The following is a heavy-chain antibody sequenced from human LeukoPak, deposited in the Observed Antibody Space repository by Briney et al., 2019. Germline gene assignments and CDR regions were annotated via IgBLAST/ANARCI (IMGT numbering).Heavy chain of an antibody. CDR2: IYYSGST. CDR3: ARLGYCSGGSCYPGYYFDY. Sequence: SETLSLTCTVSGGSISGYYWSWIRQPPGKGLEWIGYIYYSGSTNYNPSLKSRVTISVDTSKNQFSLKLSSVTAADTAVYYCARLGYCSGGSCYPGYYFDYWGQGTLVTVSS. CDR1: GGSISGYY. D-gene: IGHD2-15*01. V-gene: IGHV4-59*08. J-gene: IGHJ4*02.